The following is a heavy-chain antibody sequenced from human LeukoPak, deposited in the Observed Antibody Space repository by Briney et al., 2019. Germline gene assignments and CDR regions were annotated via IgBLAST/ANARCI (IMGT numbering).Heavy chain of an antibody. CDR3: AKYGAYGTPYFDY. Sequence: GGSLRLSCAASRFSFSNHAMSWVRQAPGKGLEWLSSISDSGRNTYYTDSVKGRFTISRDSSKNTLYLQMSSLRADDTAFYYCAKYGAYGTPYFDYWGPGTLVTVSS. CDR1: RFSFSNHA. V-gene: IGHV3-23*01. D-gene: IGHD4-17*01. J-gene: IGHJ4*02. CDR2: ISDSGRNT.